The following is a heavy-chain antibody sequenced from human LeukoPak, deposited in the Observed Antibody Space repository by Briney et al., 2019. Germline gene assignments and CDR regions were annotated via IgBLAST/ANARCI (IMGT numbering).Heavy chain of an antibody. Sequence: SETLSLTCGVSGYSISSGYYWGWIRQPPGKGLDWIGSIYHGGSTYYNPSLKSRVTISVDTSKHQFSLKLSSLTAADTAVYYCARVIYCSGGSCYDGAWFDPWGQGTLVTVSS. CDR1: GYSISSGYY. V-gene: IGHV4-38-2*01. CDR3: ARVIYCSGGSCYDGAWFDP. J-gene: IGHJ5*02. CDR2: IYHGGST. D-gene: IGHD2-15*01.